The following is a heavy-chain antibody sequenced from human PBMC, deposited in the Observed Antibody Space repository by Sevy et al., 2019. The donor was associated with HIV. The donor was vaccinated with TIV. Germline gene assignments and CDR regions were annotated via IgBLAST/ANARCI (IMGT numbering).Heavy chain of an antibody. CDR2: ISFDGSDK. Sequence: GGSLRLSCAASGFIFSTYGIHWVRKAPGKGLEWVEVISFDGSDKYYADSVRGRFTISRDNSKNTLYLQMNSLRVEDTAIYYCAKMQGGSYNYYGMDVWGQGTTVTVSS. V-gene: IGHV3-30*18. J-gene: IGHJ6*02. CDR1: GFIFSTYG. D-gene: IGHD1-26*01. CDR3: AKMQGGSYNYYGMDV.